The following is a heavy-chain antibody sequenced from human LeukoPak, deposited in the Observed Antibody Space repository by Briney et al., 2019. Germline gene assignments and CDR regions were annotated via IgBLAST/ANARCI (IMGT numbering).Heavy chain of an antibody. Sequence: GGSLRLSCAAPGFTFDDYAMHWVRQAPGKGLEWVSGISWNSGSIGYADSVKGRFTISRDNAKNALYLQMNSLRAEDTAVYYCAKDLHYGSADYWGQGTLVTVSS. V-gene: IGHV3-9*01. D-gene: IGHD3-10*01. CDR1: GFTFDDYA. J-gene: IGHJ4*02. CDR2: ISWNSGSI. CDR3: AKDLHYGSADY.